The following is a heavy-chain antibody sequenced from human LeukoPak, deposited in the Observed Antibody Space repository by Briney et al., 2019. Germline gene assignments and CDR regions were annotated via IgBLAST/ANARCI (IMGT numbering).Heavy chain of an antibody. CDR2: MNPNSGNT. D-gene: IGHD6-19*01. V-gene: IGHV1-8*01. Sequence: ASVKASSKASGYTFTSYDINWVRQATGQGLEWMGWMNPNSGNTGYAQKFKGRVTMTRNTSISTAYMELSSLRSEDTAVYYGARGRGGWYYFDYWGQGTLVTVPS. CDR3: ARGRGGWYYFDY. J-gene: IGHJ4*02. CDR1: GYTFTSYD.